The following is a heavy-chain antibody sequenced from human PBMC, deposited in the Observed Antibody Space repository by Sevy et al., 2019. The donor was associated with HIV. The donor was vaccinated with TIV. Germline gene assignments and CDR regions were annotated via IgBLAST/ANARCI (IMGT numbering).Heavy chain of an antibody. CDR3: AKESGSYYDFWSGHDAFDI. D-gene: IGHD3-3*01. Sequence: GGSLRLSCAASGFKFSSYGMHWVRRAPGKGLEWVAALSYDGSSKDYAESVKGRFTISSDNSKNTLYLQISSLRAEDTAVYYCAKESGSYYDFWSGHDAFDIWGQGTMVTVSS. V-gene: IGHV3-30*18. CDR1: GFKFSSYG. CDR2: LSYDGSSK. J-gene: IGHJ3*02.